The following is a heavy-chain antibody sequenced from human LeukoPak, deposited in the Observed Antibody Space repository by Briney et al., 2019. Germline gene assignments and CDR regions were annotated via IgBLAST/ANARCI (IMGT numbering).Heavy chain of an antibody. D-gene: IGHD3-3*01. CDR3: ARQDTSWSGYYTGYYYYYMDV. CDR1: GGSISSGSYY. J-gene: IGHJ6*03. CDR2: IYYSGST. V-gene: IGHV4-39*01. Sequence: SQTLSLTCTVSGGSISSGSYYWGWIRQPPGKGLEWIGSIYYSGSTYYNPSLKSRVTISVDTSKNQFSLKLSSVTAADTAVYYCARQDTSWSGYYTGYYYYYMDVWGKGTTVTVSS.